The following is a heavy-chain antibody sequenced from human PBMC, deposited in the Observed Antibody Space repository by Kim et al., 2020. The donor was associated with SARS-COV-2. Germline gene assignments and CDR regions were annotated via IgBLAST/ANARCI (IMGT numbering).Heavy chain of an antibody. V-gene: IGHV1-3*01. CDR2: INAGNGKT. J-gene: IGHJ5*02. CDR3: AKNPPGYSWFDP. CDR1: GYTFTKHA. Sequence: ASVKVSCKASGYTFTKHAIHWVRQAPGQRLEWMGWINAGNGKTKYSQNLQGRVTISRDTSASTAYMELSSLRSEDTAVYYCAKNPPGYSWFDPWGQGTLVTVSS.